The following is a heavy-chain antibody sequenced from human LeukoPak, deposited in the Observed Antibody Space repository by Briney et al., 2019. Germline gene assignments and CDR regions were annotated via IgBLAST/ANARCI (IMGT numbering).Heavy chain of an antibody. CDR1: GFTFSSYW. J-gene: IGHJ4*02. CDR3: AKLPVAGLYFDY. D-gene: IGHD6-19*01. Sequence: GGSLRLSCAASGFTFSSYWMHWVRQAPGKGLVWVSRINSDGSSTSYADSVKGRFTISRDNSKNTLFLQMNSLRADDTAVYYCAKLPVAGLYFDYWGQGTLVTVSS. V-gene: IGHV3-74*01. CDR2: INSDGSST.